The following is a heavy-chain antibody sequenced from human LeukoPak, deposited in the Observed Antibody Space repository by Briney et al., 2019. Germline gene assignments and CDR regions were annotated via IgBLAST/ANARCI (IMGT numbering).Heavy chain of an antibody. CDR3: AKSSTSSLEDAFDI. D-gene: IGHD2-2*01. Sequence: GGSLRLSCAASGFTFDDYAMHWVRQAPGKGLEWVSGISWNSGSIGYADSVKGRFTISRDNAKNSLYLQMNSLRAEDMALYYCAKSSTSSLEDAFDIWGQGTMVTVSS. V-gene: IGHV3-9*03. CDR1: GFTFDDYA. CDR2: ISWNSGSI. J-gene: IGHJ3*02.